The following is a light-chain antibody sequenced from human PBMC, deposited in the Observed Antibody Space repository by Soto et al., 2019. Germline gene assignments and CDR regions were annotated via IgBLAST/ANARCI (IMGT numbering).Light chain of an antibody. J-gene: IGKJ4*01. CDR2: AAS. V-gene: IGKV1-39*01. CDR3: PQSYSTRLT. Sequence: DIQMTQSPSSLSASVGDRVTITCRASQSISSYLNWYQQKPGKAPKLLIYAASSLQSGVPSRFSGSGSGTDFTLTISSLQPEDFATYYCPQSYSTRLTLGWWTTVDIK. CDR1: QSISSY.